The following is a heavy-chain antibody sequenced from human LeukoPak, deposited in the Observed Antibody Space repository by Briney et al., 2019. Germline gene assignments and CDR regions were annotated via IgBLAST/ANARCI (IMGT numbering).Heavy chain of an antibody. J-gene: IGHJ6*03. D-gene: IGHD2-2*01. CDR3: TRHQPGCSSTDCYDYYYMDV. CDR2: VRNKANNYAT. V-gene: IGHV3-73*01. Sequence: GGSLRLSCAASGFTFSGSSMHWVRQASGRGLEWVGRVRNKANNYATAYAASVKGRFTISRDDSKNTAYLQMNSLKTEDTAVYYCTRHQPGCSSTDCYDYYYMDVWGKGTTVTVSS. CDR1: GFTFSGSS.